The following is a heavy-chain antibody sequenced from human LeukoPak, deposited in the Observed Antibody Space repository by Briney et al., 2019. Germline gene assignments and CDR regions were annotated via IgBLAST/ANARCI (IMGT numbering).Heavy chain of an antibody. D-gene: IGHD6-19*01. J-gene: IGHJ4*02. CDR2: ISYDGSNK. CDR3: ARAVAGSQIDY. Sequence: GGSLRLSCAASGFTFSSYAMHWVRQAPGKGLEWVAVISYDGSNKYYADSVKGRFTISRDNSKNTLYLQMNSLRAEDTAVYYCARAVAGSQIDYWGQGTLVTVSS. V-gene: IGHV3-30-3*01. CDR1: GFTFSSYA.